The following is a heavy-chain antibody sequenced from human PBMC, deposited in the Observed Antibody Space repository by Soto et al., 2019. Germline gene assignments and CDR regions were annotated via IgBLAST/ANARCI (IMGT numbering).Heavy chain of an antibody. Sequence: PSETLSLTYTVSGGSISSSSYYWGWIRQPPGKGLEWIGSIYNSGPTYYNPSLKSRLTISVDTSKNQFSLRLTSMTAADTAVYYCVRRKGSGDFSPDYWGQGTLVTVSS. D-gene: IGHD3-10*01. CDR3: VRRKGSGDFSPDY. J-gene: IGHJ4*02. V-gene: IGHV4-39*01. CDR2: IYNSGPT. CDR1: GGSISSSSYY.